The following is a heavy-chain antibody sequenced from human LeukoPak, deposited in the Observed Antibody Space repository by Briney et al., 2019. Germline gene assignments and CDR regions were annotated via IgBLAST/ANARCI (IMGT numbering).Heavy chain of an antibody. CDR1: GFTVANTR. V-gene: IGHV3-53*03. Sequence: PGGSLRLSCVASGFTVANTRMGWVRQPPGKGLEWVSVIYRDGTTSYADSVKGRFTISGDISKNTVYLQVNNLRAEDTAIYYCIRERFGDYAENWGQGTLVTVSS. CDR3: IRERFGDYAEN. CDR2: IYRDGTT. D-gene: IGHD4-17*01. J-gene: IGHJ4*02.